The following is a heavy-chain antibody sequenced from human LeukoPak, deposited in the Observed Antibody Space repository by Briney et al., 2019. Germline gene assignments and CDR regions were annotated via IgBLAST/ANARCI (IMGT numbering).Heavy chain of an antibody. Sequence: KASETLSLTCGVSGGSISGTNWWSWVRPPPGQGLEWIGKISLRGLTNYNPSLRSRLTMSLDESKNQVSLNLTSVTAADTAVYYCSRESGPFSPFGFWGQGTLVSVHS. J-gene: IGHJ4*02. CDR1: GGSISGTNW. V-gene: IGHV4-4*02. CDR3: SRESGPFSPFGF. CDR2: ISLRGLT. D-gene: IGHD1-26*01.